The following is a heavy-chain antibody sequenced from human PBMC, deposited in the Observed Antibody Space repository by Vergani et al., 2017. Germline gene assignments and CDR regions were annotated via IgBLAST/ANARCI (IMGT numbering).Heavy chain of an antibody. V-gene: IGHV3-73*02. Sequence: EVHLVESGGGLVQPGESLKLSCATSGLTFSDSAIHWVRQTSGKGLEWIGRIRDKAYNYATVYAVSVTVRFTISRDDSKITAYLQMNGLTTEYTAVYYCFYDFWSDYDSGDVWGKGTTVTVSS. D-gene: IGHD3-3*01. J-gene: IGHJ6*04. CDR2: IRDKAYNYAT. CDR1: GLTFSDSA. CDR3: FYDFWSDYDSGDV.